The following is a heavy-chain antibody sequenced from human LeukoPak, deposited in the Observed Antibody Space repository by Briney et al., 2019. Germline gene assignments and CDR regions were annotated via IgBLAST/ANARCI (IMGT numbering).Heavy chain of an antibody. Sequence: SETLSLTCIFSGGPITSGSINSTYYYWPWLRQPPGKGLEWIGSIEKSENTYYNPPLKSRVTISVDTSQNHFSLKLSSVTAADTAIYYCARHVHDPTFDFWGQGTLVTVSS. CDR3: ARHVHDPTFDF. CDR1: GGPITSGSINSTYYY. V-gene: IGHV4-39*01. CDR2: IEKSENT. J-gene: IGHJ4*02.